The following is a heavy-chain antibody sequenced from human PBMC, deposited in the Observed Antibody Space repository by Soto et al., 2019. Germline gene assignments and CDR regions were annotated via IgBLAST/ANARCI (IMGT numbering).Heavy chain of an antibody. J-gene: IGHJ5*02. D-gene: IGHD6-6*01. CDR1: GFTFSSYW. CDR2: IKQDGSEK. V-gene: IGHV3-7*01. CDR3: ARGGAARFPGWFDP. Sequence: GGSVRLSCAASGFTFSSYWMSWVRQAPGKGLEWVANIKQDGSEKYYVDSVKGRFTISRDNAKNSLYLQMNSLRAEDTAVYYCARGGAARFPGWFDPWGQGTLVTVSS.